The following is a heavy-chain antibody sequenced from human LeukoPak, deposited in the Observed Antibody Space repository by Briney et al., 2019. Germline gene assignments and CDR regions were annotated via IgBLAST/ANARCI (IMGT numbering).Heavy chain of an antibody. J-gene: IGHJ4*02. CDR1: GGSISSYY. D-gene: IGHD1-26*01. CDR3: ARMEAWVGYTTGPRGFDY. V-gene: IGHV4-59*01. Sequence: SETLSLTCTVSGGSISSYYWSWIRQPPGKGLEWIGYMYYTGTTNYNPSLKSRVTISVDRSKNQFSLRLSSVTAADTAVYYCARMEAWVGYTTGPRGFDYWGQGTLVTVTS. CDR2: MYYTGTT.